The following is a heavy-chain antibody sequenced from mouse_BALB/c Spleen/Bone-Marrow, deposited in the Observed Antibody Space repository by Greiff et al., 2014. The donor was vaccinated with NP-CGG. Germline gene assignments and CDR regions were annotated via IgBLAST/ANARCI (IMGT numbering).Heavy chain of an antibody. CDR1: GYSITSDYA. CDR2: ISYSGST. D-gene: IGHD2-4*01. V-gene: IGHV3-2*02. J-gene: IGHJ2*01. Sequence: EVKLVESGPGLVKPSQSLSLTCTVTGYSITSDYAWNWIRRFPGNKLEWMGYISYSGSTSYNPSLKSRISITRDTSKNQFFLQLNSVTTEDTATYYCARYDYDVGYFDYWGQGTTLTVSS. CDR3: ARYDYDVGYFDY.